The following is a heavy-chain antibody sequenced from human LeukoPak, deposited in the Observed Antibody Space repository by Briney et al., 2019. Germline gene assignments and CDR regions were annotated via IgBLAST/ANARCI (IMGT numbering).Heavy chain of an antibody. Sequence: EASVKVSCKASGGTFSSYAISWVRQAPGQGLEWMGGIIPIFGTANYAQKFQGRVTITADKSTSTAYMELSSLRSEDTAVYYCASSKVRGVYYYYGMDVWGQGTTVTVP. V-gene: IGHV1-69*06. J-gene: IGHJ6*02. CDR2: IIPIFGTA. CDR1: GGTFSSYA. CDR3: ASSKVRGVYYYYGMDV. D-gene: IGHD3-10*01.